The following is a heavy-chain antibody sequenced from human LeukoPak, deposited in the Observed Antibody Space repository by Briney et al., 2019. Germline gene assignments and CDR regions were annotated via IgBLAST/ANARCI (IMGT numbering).Heavy chain of an antibody. Sequence: GGSLRLSCAASGFTFDDYGMSWVRQAPGKGLEWVSGINWNGGSTGYADSVKGRFTISRDNAKNSLYLQMNSLRAEDTALYYCARRRPYSGSGRDYYYYMDVWGKGTTVTISS. J-gene: IGHJ6*03. CDR2: INWNGGST. D-gene: IGHD3-10*01. CDR1: GFTFDDYG. V-gene: IGHV3-20*04. CDR3: ARRRPYSGSGRDYYYYMDV.